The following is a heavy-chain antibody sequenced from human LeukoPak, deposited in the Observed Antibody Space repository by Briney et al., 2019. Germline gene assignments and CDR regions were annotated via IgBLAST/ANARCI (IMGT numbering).Heavy chain of an antibody. D-gene: IGHD5-18*01. Sequence: GGSLRLSCAASGFTVSSNYMSWVRQAPGKGLEWVSAISGSGGSTIYYADSVKGRFTISRDNAKNSLYLQMNSLRAEDTAVYYCASHVDTAMVYFDYWGQGTLVTVSS. CDR2: ISGSGGSTI. V-gene: IGHV3-11*01. J-gene: IGHJ4*02. CDR1: GFTVSSNY. CDR3: ASHVDTAMVYFDY.